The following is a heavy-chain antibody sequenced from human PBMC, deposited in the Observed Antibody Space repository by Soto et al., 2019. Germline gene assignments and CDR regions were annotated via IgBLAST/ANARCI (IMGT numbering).Heavy chain of an antibody. V-gene: IGHV3-11*06. CDR3: VRDRGYSGFTY. D-gene: IGHD5-12*01. CDR2: ITSSSSNFT. CDR1: GFDFSDYY. Sequence: QVHLVESGGGLVKPGGSLRLSCAASGFDFSDYYMSWIRQAPGKGPEWVAYITSSSSNFTNYADSVKGRFTISRDNAKRLVYLQMNSLTAEDTAVYYCVRDRGYSGFTYWGQGTLVTVSA. J-gene: IGHJ4*02.